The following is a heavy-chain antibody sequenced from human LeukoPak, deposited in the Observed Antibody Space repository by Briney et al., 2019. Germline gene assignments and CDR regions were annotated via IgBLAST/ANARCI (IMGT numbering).Heavy chain of an antibody. CDR1: GFTFSDYS. CDR2: IGIDSGNT. CDR3: ARDYKYAFDN. D-gene: IGHD5-24*01. J-gene: IGHJ4*02. V-gene: IGHV3-48*01. Sequence: GGSLRLSCAASGFTFSDYSMNWVRQAPGKGLEWISYIGIDSGNTNYADSVKGRFTISGDKAKNPLYLQMNSLRVEDTAVYYCARDYKYAFDNWGQGTLVTVSS.